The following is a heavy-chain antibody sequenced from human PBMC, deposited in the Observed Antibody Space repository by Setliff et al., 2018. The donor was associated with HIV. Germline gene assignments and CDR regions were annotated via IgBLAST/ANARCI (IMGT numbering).Heavy chain of an antibody. CDR3: AREGPGPQFYDSSGYPYYFDY. CDR1: GGSISSHY. V-gene: IGHV4-59*11. J-gene: IGHJ4*02. CDR2: INYSGST. Sequence: SETLSLTCTVSGGSISSHYWNWIRRPPGKGLEWIGSINYSGSTNYDPSLKGRVTISVDTSKNQFSLKLRSVTAADTAVYHCAREGPGPQFYDSSGYPYYFDYWGQGTLVTV. D-gene: IGHD3-22*01.